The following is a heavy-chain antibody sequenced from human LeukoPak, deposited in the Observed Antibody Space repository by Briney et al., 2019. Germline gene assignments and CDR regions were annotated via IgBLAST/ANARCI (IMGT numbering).Heavy chain of an antibody. J-gene: IGHJ4*02. Sequence: ASVKVSCKVSGYTLTELSMHWVRQAPGKGLEWMGGFDPEDGETIYAQKFQGRVTMTEDTSTDTAYMELSSLRSEDTAVYYCATETYDSSGYYRIDFYWGQGTLVTVSS. CDR1: GYTLTELS. D-gene: IGHD3-22*01. V-gene: IGHV1-24*01. CDR2: FDPEDGET. CDR3: ATETYDSSGYYRIDFY.